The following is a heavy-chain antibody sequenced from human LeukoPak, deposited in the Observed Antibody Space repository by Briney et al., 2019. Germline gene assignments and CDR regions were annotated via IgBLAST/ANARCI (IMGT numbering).Heavy chain of an antibody. CDR2: IYYSGST. CDR1: GGSISSGDYY. Sequence: SETLSLTCTVSGGSISSGDYYWRWIRQPPGTGLEWIGYIYYSGSTYYNPSLKSRVTISVDTSKNQFSLKLSSVTAADTAVYYCASTPQYYYDSSGYPNWYFDLWGRGTLVTVSS. V-gene: IGHV4-30-4*01. CDR3: ASTPQYYYDSSGYPNWYFDL. D-gene: IGHD3-22*01. J-gene: IGHJ2*01.